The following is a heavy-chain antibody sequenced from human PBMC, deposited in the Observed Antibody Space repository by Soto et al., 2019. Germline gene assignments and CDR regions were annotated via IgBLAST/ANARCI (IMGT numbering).Heavy chain of an antibody. D-gene: IGHD1-20*01. V-gene: IGHV1-2*04. J-gene: IGHJ6*02. CDR2: INPISGGT. CDR3: ARMYNMGFCRPEGDCFFYGRDV. CDR1: GSTFTGYY. Sequence: GASVKVSCKASGSTFTGYYMHWARQYPGQGLEWMGWINPISGGTNYAQKFQGWVTMTRDTSISTAYMELSRLRSVTAADSAIYYCARMYNMGFCRPEGDCFFYGRDVWGQETTFTVSS.